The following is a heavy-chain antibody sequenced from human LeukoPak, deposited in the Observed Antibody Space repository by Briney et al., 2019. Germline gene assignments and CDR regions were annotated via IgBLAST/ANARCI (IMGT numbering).Heavy chain of an antibody. D-gene: IGHD3-22*01. J-gene: IGHJ4*02. CDR1: GYTLTGYS. CDR3: ARVDSGAYNFES. Sequence: EASVKVSCKASGYTLTGYSMHWVRQAPGQGLEWMGWINPSSGDTNYAQKFQGRVTMTRDTSINTAYMELSRLRSDDTAVYYCARVDSGAYNFESWGLGTLVTVSS. V-gene: IGHV1-2*02. CDR2: INPSSGDT.